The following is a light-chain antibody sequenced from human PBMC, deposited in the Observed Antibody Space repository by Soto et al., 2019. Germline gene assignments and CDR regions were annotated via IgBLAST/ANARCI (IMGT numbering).Light chain of an antibody. Sequence: EIVMTQSPATLSVSPGERATLSCRASQSVSSRLAWYQQKRGQAPRLLIYDASTRATGIPARFSGSGSGTEFNLTISSLQSEDFAIYYCQQRGNWPWTFGQGTKVDIK. CDR1: QSVSSR. V-gene: IGKV3-15*01. CDR3: QQRGNWPWT. J-gene: IGKJ1*01. CDR2: DAS.